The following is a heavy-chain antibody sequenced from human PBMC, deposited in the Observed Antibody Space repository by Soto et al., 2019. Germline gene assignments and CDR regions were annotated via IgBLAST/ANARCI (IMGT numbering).Heavy chain of an antibody. CDR1: GFTFSSYA. CDR3: AASVAAVAGFFDY. D-gene: IGHD6-19*01. CDR2: ISGSGGST. Sequence: EVQLLESGGGLVQPGGSLRLSCAASGFTFSSYAMSWGRQAPGKVLEWVSAISGSGGSTYYADSVKGRFTISRDNAKNTLYLQMNSLRAVDTAVYYCAASVAAVAGFFDYWGQGTLVTVSS. V-gene: IGHV3-23*01. J-gene: IGHJ4*02.